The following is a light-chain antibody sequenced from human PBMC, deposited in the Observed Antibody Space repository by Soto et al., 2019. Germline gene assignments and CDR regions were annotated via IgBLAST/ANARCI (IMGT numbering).Light chain of an antibody. CDR3: QQWGGSPLT. V-gene: IGKV3-20*01. CDR1: QSISSTY. Sequence: EIVLTQSPGTLSLSPGEGATLSCRASQSISSTYLVWYQQKPGQAPRLLIYGASNRATGISDRFRASGSGTDFTLTISRLEPEDFAVYYCQQWGGSPLTFGGGTKVEMK. CDR2: GAS. J-gene: IGKJ4*01.